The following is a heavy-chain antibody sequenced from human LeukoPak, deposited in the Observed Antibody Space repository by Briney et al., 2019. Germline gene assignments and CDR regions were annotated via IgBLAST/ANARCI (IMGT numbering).Heavy chain of an antibody. J-gene: IGHJ5*02. CDR2: ISRNGIYI. CDR1: GFTFSNYT. D-gene: IGHD2-15*01. V-gene: IGHV3-21*01. CDR3: ARDGLPATVANWFDP. Sequence: GGSLRLSCAASGFTFSNYTMNWVRQAPGKGLEWVSSISRNGIYIKYVDSVKGRFTVSRDNAKNSLYLQMNSLRAEDTAVYYCARDGLPATVANWFDPWGQGTLVTVSS.